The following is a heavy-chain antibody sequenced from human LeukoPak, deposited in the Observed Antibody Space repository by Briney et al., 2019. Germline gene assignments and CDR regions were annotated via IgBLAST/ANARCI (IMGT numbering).Heavy chain of an antibody. D-gene: IGHD3-22*01. V-gene: IGHV4-39*01. CDR3: ARGYDY. CDR1: GGSISGSHYY. CDR2: INYSGNR. Sequence: SETLSLTCSVSGGSISGSHYYWAWTRQPPGKGLEWIAIINYSGNRYYNPSLRSRATISVDTSTNQFSLNLNSVTAEETAVHYCARGYDYWGQGTLVTVSS. J-gene: IGHJ4*02.